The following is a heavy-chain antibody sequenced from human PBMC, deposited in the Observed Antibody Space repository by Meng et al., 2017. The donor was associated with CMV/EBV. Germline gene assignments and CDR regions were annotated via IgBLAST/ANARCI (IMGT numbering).Heavy chain of an antibody. CDR2: IYWDDDK. J-gene: IGHJ4*02. V-gene: IGHV2-5*02. D-gene: IGHD6-13*01. Sequence: TLKESCPTLLKPTQPLTLTVTFSWFSLSTSGVGVGWIRQPPGKALDWLALIYWDDDKRYSPSLKSRLTITKDTSKNQVVLTMTNMDPVDTATYYCARIAAAGRFDYWGQGTLVTVSS. CDR1: WFSLSTSGVG. CDR3: ARIAAAGRFDY.